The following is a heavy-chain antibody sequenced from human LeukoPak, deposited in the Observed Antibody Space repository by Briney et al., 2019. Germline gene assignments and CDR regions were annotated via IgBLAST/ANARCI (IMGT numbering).Heavy chain of an antibody. CDR2: ISPIFGTA. V-gene: IGHV1-69*13. D-gene: IGHD3-22*01. J-gene: IGHJ4*02. Sequence: AASVKVSCKASGGTLSSYAISWVRQAPGQGLEWMGGISPIFGTANYEQKFQGRVTITADESTSTAYTELSSLRSEDTAVYYCARCNYYDSSGYYYFDYWGQGALVTVS. CDR1: GGTLSSYA. CDR3: ARCNYYDSSGYYYFDY.